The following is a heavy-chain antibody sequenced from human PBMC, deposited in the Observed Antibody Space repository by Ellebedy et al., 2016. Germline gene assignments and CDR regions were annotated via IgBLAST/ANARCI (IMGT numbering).Heavy chain of an antibody. CDR2: IYYSGST. J-gene: IGHJ6*03. CDR3: ARERFLEWLWAPEYYMDV. CDR1: GGSISSSSYY. D-gene: IGHD3-3*01. Sequence: SEPLSLTXTVSGGSISSSSYYWGWIRQPPGKGLEWIGSIYYSGSTNYNPSLKSRVTISVDTSKNQFSLKLSSVTAADTAVYYCARERFLEWLWAPEYYMDVWGKGTTVTVSS. V-gene: IGHV4-39*07.